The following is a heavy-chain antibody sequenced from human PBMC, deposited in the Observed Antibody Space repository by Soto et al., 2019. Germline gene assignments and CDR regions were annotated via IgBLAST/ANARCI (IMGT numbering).Heavy chain of an antibody. V-gene: IGHV4-39*01. D-gene: IGHD1-26*01. Sequence: QLQLHESGPGLVRPSETLSLSCIVSGGSISNTNYHWGWIRQAPGKGLEWIGNIYYSGTTYYNPSLQSRVTVSVDTSKNQFSLKLTSVTAADTAVYYCARRLVGAIKGFDYWGQGTLVTVSS. J-gene: IGHJ4*02. CDR2: IYYSGTT. CDR3: ARRLVGAIKGFDY. CDR1: GGSISNTNYH.